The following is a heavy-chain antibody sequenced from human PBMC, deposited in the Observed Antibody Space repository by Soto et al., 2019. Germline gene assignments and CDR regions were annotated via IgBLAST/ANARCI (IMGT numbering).Heavy chain of an antibody. Sequence: EVQLVESGGGLVQPGRSLRLSCVASGLTFDDYAMHWVRQAPAKGLEWVSGISWNSGTLGYADSVKGRFSISRDNAKNSIDLQMNSRRVEDTALYYCAKEMVGMWSFGGLEHWGQGTLVTVSS. V-gene: IGHV3-9*01. CDR1: GLTFDDYA. CDR2: ISWNSGTL. D-gene: IGHD3-16*01. J-gene: IGHJ4*02. CDR3: AKEMVGMWSFGGLEH.